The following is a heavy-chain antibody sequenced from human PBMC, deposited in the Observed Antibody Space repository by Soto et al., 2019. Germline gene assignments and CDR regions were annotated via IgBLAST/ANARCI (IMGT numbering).Heavy chain of an antibody. CDR1: GGSFSGYY. V-gene: IGHV4-34*01. CDR2: INHSGST. CDR3: ARVEGYGDYADY. J-gene: IGHJ4*02. Sequence: QVQLQQWGAGLLKPSETLSLTCAVYGGSFSGYYWSWIRQPPGKGLEWIGEINHSGSTNYNPSLKSRVTISVDTSKNQCSLKLSSVTAADTAVYYCARVEGYGDYADYWGQGTLVTVSS. D-gene: IGHD4-17*01.